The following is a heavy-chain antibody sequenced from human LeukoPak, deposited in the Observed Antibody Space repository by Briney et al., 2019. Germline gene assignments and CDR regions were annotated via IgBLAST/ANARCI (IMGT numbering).Heavy chain of an antibody. J-gene: IGHJ4*02. CDR2: IHYSGNT. Sequence: SETLSLTCTVSGGSISSSNYYRGWIRQPPGKGLEWIGTIHYSGNTYYNPSLKSRVTISVDTSKNQFSLKLSSVTAADTAVYYCARGYGDYDYFDYWGQGTLVTVSS. CDR1: GGSISSSNYY. D-gene: IGHD4-17*01. V-gene: IGHV4-39*07. CDR3: ARGYGDYDYFDY.